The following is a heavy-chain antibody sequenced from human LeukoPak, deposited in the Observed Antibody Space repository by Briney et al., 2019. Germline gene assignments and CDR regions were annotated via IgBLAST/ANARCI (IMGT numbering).Heavy chain of an antibody. D-gene: IGHD4-17*01. J-gene: IGHJ4*02. CDR2: IWYDGSNK. Sequence: GGSLRLSCAASGFTFSSYGMHWVRQAPGKGLEWVAVIWYDGSNKYYADSVKGRFTISRDNAKNTLSLQINSLRAEDTAVYYCARASTVTTCLWDWGQGTLVTVSS. CDR3: ARASTVTTCLWD. CDR1: GFTFSSYG. V-gene: IGHV3-33*01.